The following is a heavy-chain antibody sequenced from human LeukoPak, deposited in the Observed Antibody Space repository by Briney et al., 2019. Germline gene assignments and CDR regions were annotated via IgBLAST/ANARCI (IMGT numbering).Heavy chain of an antibody. D-gene: IGHD3-22*01. J-gene: IGHJ4*02. CDR2: ISGSGDNT. CDR1: GFTFSSYA. CDR3: AKGSYYDSSGSFYFDY. Sequence: GGSLRLSCATSGFTFSSYAMSWVRQAPGKGLEWVSGISGSGDNTYYADSVKGRFTISRDNSRNTLYVQVNSLGTEDTAAYYCAKGSYYDSSGSFYFDYWGQGTLVTVSS. V-gene: IGHV3-23*01.